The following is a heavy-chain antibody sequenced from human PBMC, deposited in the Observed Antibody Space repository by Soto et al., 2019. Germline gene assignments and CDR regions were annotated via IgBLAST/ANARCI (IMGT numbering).Heavy chain of an antibody. D-gene: IGHD2-15*01. CDR2: IYSSGST. CDR1: GGPISSYY. V-gene: IGHV4-59*01. CDR3: GRVGMEVVAASPGDWYFDL. J-gene: IGHJ2*01. Sequence: PSETLSLTCTVSGGPISSYYWSWIRQPPGKGLEWIGYIYSSGSTNYNPSLKSRVTISVDTSKNQFSLKLSSVTAADTAVYYCGRVGMEVVAASPGDWYFDLWCRGTLVAVSS.